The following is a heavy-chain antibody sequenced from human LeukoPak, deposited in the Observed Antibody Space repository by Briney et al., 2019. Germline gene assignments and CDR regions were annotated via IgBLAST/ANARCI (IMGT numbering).Heavy chain of an antibody. V-gene: IGHV4-38-2*01. CDR2: IYHSGST. Sequence: SETLSLTCAVSGYSISSGYYWGWIRQPPGKGLEWIGSIYHSGSTYYNPSLKSRVTISVDTAKNQFSLNLSSVTAADTAVYYCASSAVVVPAAGWAFDIWGQGTMVTVSS. D-gene: IGHD2-2*01. CDR3: ASSAVVVPAAGWAFDI. CDR1: GYSISSGYY. J-gene: IGHJ3*02.